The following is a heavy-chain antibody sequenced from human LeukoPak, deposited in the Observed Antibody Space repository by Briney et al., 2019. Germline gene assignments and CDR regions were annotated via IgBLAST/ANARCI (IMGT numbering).Heavy chain of an antibody. J-gene: IGHJ4*02. CDR2: IYYSGST. CDR1: GGSIRSSGYY. Sequence: SETLSLTCTVSGGSIRSSGYYWGWIRQPPGQGLEWIGTIYYSGSTFYNSSLKSRVTISVDTPKNRFSLRLTSVTAADAAVYYCATSTTGWSPVDNWGQGTLVTVSS. V-gene: IGHV4-39*01. D-gene: IGHD6-19*01. CDR3: ATSTTGWSPVDN.